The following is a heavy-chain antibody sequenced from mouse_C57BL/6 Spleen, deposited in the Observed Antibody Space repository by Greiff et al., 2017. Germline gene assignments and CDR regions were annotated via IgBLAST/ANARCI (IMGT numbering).Heavy chain of an antibody. Sequence: QVTLKVSGAELVKPGASVKMSCKASGYTFTTYPIEWMKQNHGKSLEWIGNFHPYNDDTKYNEKFKGKATLTVEKSSSTVYLELSRLTSDDAAVYYCARHYGSSSFAYWGQGTLVTVSA. CDR2: FHPYNDDT. V-gene: IGHV1-47*01. CDR1: GYTFTTYP. D-gene: IGHD1-1*01. J-gene: IGHJ3*01. CDR3: ARHYGSSSFAY.